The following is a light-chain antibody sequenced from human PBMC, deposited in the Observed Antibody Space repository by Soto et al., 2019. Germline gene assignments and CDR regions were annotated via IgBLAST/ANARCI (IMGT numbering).Light chain of an antibody. CDR3: LQHNSYPRT. V-gene: IGKV1-17*01. CDR2: AAS. Sequence: DIQMTQSPSSLSASVGDRVTITCRASHHIRYDLGWYQQKPGEAPTRLIYAASSLQSGVPSRFSGSGSGTEFTLTISTLQPEDFATYYCLQHNSYPRTFGQGTKVEVK. CDR1: HHIRYD. J-gene: IGKJ1*01.